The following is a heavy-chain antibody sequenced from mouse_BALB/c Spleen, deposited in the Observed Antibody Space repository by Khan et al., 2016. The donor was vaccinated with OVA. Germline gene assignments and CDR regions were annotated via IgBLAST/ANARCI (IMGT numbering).Heavy chain of an antibody. Sequence: VQLKESGPGLVKPSQSLSLTCTVTGYSLTSNYAWNWIRQFPGNKLEWMGYINYSGSTSYTPSLKSRISITRDTSKNQFFLQLNSVTTEDTATYFWARGRAYWGQGTLVTVSA. CDR1: GYSLTSNYA. CDR2: INYSGST. J-gene: IGHJ3*01. D-gene: IGHD3-3*01. CDR3: ARGRAY. V-gene: IGHV3-2*02.